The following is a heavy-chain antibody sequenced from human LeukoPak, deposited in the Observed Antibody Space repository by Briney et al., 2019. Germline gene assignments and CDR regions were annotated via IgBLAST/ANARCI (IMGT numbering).Heavy chain of an antibody. Sequence: ASVKVSCKASGHTFSNYYMHWVRQAPGQGLEWMGIINPNGGGTNYAQKFQGRVTMTRDTSISTAYMELSRLRSDDTAVYYCARGRDYYGSGSYYTDYWGQGTLVTVSS. CDR2: INPNGGGT. D-gene: IGHD3-10*01. CDR3: ARGRDYYGSGSYYTDY. J-gene: IGHJ4*02. CDR1: GHTFSNYY. V-gene: IGHV1-2*02.